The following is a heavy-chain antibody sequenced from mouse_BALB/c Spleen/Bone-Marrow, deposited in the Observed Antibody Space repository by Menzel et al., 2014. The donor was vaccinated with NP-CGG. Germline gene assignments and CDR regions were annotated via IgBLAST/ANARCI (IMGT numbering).Heavy chain of an antibody. CDR2: IDPANVNT. Sequence: VQRQQSGAELVKPGASVKLSCTASGFNIKDTYMHWVKQRPEQGLEWIGRIDPANVNTKYDPKFQGKATITADTSSNTAYLQLSSLTSEDTAVYYCASYVYGYYFDYWGQGTTLTVSS. V-gene: IGHV14-3*02. CDR1: GFNIKDTY. CDR3: ASYVYGYYFDY. D-gene: IGHD1-1*01. J-gene: IGHJ2*01.